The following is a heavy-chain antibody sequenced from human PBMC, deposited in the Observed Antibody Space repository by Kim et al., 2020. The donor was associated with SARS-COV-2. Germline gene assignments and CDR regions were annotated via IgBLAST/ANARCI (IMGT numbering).Heavy chain of an antibody. Sequence: GRSLRLSCAASGFTFSSYAMHWVRQAPGKGLEWVAVISYDGSNKYYADSVKGRFTISRDNSKNTLYLQMNSLRAEDTAVYYCARSNGGSYYSAFDIWGQGTMVTVSS. CDR3: ARSNGGSYYSAFDI. CDR2: ISYDGSNK. V-gene: IGHV3-30-3*01. CDR1: GFTFSSYA. J-gene: IGHJ3*02. D-gene: IGHD1-26*01.